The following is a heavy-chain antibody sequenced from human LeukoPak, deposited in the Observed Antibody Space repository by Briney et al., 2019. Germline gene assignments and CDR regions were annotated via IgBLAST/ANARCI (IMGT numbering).Heavy chain of an antibody. CDR3: ARGEEKATITGLDS. V-gene: IGHV3-21*01. CDR1: GFTFSNYD. D-gene: IGHD5-24*01. J-gene: IGHJ4*02. CDR2: ISSSSAYI. Sequence: GGSLRLSCAASGFTFSNYDMHWVRQAPGKGLEWVSSISSSSAYIYYADSVKGRFTISRDNAENSLFLQLNSLRAEDTAVYFCARGEEKATITGLDSWGEGTLVTVSS.